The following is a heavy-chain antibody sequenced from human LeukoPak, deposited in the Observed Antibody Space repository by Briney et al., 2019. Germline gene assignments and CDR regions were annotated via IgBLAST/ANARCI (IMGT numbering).Heavy chain of an antibody. V-gene: IGHV4-39*07. CDR1: GGSISSSSYY. CDR3: AREPFYCSSTSCYTGDQFDP. CDR2: IYYSGST. Sequence: SETLSLTCTVSGGSISSSSYYWGWIRQPPGKGLEWIGSIYYSGSTYYNPSLKSRVTISVDTSENQFSLKLSSVTAADTAVYYCAREPFYCSSTSCYTGDQFDPWGQGTLVTVSS. D-gene: IGHD2-2*02. J-gene: IGHJ5*02.